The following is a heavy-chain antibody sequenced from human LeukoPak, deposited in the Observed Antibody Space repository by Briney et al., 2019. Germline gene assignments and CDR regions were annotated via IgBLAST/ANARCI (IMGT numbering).Heavy chain of an antibody. V-gene: IGHV3-21*01. J-gene: IGHJ6*03. Sequence: PGGSLRLSCAASGFTFSSYSMNWVRQAPGKGLEWVSSISSSSSYIYYADSVKGRFTISRDNAKNSLYLQMNSLRAEDTAVYYCARDNYQLLERVFYYYYYMDVWGKGTAVTVSS. D-gene: IGHD2-2*01. CDR2: ISSSSSYI. CDR1: GFTFSSYS. CDR3: ARDNYQLLERVFYYYYYMDV.